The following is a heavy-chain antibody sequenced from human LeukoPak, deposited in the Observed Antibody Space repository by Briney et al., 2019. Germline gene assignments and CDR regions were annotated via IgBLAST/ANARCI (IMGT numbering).Heavy chain of an antibody. Sequence: PGGSLRLSCAASGFTFSSYAMSWVRQAPGKGLEWVSAISGSGGSTYYADSVKGRFTISRDNSKNTLYLQMNSLRAEDTAVYYCAKDRRIAVAGPADYWGQGTLVTVTS. D-gene: IGHD6-19*01. V-gene: IGHV3-23*01. CDR2: ISGSGGST. J-gene: IGHJ4*02. CDR3: AKDRRIAVAGPADY. CDR1: GFTFSSYA.